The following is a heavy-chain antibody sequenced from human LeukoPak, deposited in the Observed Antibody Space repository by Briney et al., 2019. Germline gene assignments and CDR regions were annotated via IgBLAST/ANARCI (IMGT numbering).Heavy chain of an antibody. CDR1: GFTFSSYA. J-gene: IGHJ6*02. Sequence: GGSLRLSCAASGFTFSSYAMHWVRQAPGKGLEWVAVISYDGSNKYYADSGKGRFTISRDNSKNTLYLQMNSLRAEDTAVHYCARVLIVVGRRYGMDVWGQGTTVTVSS. CDR2: ISYDGSNK. V-gene: IGHV3-30-3*01. CDR3: ARVLIVVGRRYGMDV. D-gene: IGHD3-22*01.